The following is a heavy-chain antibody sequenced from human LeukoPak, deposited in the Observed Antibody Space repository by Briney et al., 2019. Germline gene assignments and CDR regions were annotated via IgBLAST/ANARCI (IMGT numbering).Heavy chain of an antibody. CDR3: ARGVARYFDY. CDR1: GLTFSTYN. D-gene: IGHD3-9*01. Sequence: GSLRLSCAASGLTFSTYNINWVRQAPGKGLEWVSSIDTSSTYMYYADSVKGRFTISRDNAKNSLYLQMNSLRVEDTAVYYCARGVARYFDYWGQGALVTVSS. CDR2: IDTSSTYM. J-gene: IGHJ4*02. V-gene: IGHV3-21*01.